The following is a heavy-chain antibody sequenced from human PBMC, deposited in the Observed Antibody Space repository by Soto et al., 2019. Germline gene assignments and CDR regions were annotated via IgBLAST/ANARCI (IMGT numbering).Heavy chain of an antibody. CDR1: GGSISSSNW. V-gene: IGHV4-4*02. Sequence: QVQLQESGPGLVKPSGTLSLTCAVSGGSISSSNWWSWVRQPPGKGLEWIGEIYHSGSTNYNPSLKSRVXLXVXXSKNQFSRKLSSVTAADTAVYYCARCIAAAGPIDYWGQGTLVTVSS. CDR2: IYHSGST. CDR3: ARCIAAAGPIDY. D-gene: IGHD6-13*01. J-gene: IGHJ4*02.